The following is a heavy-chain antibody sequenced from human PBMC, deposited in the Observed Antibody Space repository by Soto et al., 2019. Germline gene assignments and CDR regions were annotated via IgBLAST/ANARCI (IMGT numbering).Heavy chain of an antibody. CDR3: TTDPLIDYDILTGYYNGFDY. V-gene: IGHV3-15*01. Sequence: VGSLRLSCAASGFTFSNAWMSWVRQAPGKGLEWVGRIKSKTDGGTTDYAAPVKGRFTISRDDSKNTLYLQMNSLKTEDTAVYYRTTDPLIDYDILTGYYNGFDYWGQGTLVTVSS. J-gene: IGHJ4*02. CDR2: IKSKTDGGTT. CDR1: GFTFSNAW. D-gene: IGHD3-9*01.